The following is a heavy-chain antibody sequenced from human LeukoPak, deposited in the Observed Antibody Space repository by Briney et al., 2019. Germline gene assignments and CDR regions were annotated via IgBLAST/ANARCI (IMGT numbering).Heavy chain of an antibody. D-gene: IGHD2-15*01. CDR2: IIPIFGTT. V-gene: IGHV1-69*13. CDR3: ARQVASYWYFDL. J-gene: IGHJ2*01. Sequence: ASVTVSCKASGYTFTSYDINWVRQAPGQGLEWMGGIIPIFGTTTYAQKFQGRITMTADEVSSTVYMELNSLRSEDTAVYYCARQVASYWYFDLWGRGTLVTVSS. CDR1: GYTFTSYD.